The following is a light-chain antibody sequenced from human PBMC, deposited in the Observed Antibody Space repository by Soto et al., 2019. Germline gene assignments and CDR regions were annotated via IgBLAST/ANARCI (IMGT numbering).Light chain of an antibody. J-gene: IGKJ2*01. CDR3: QQFSFSPTLYT. CDR1: QSVSSDF. V-gene: IGKV3-20*01. Sequence: EIVLTQSPGTLSLSPGERATLSCRASQSVSSDFLAWYQQKPGQAPRLLIYGASTRATGIPERFSGSASGTDFSLTISRLEPEDFAVYYSQQFSFSPTLYTFGQGTKLEIK. CDR2: GAS.